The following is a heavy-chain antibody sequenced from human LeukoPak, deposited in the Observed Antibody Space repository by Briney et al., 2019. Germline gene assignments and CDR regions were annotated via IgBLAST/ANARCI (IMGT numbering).Heavy chain of an antibody. CDR1: GESISGFY. CDR3: ARETDTLYAFDI. V-gene: IGHV4-59*01. CDR2: IYYSGST. J-gene: IGHJ3*02. Sequence: SETLSLTCTVSGESISGFYWNWIRQPPGKGLEWIGYIYYSGSTNYNPSLKSRVTISVDTSKNQFSLKLSSVTAADTAVYYCARETDTLYAFDIWGQGTMVTVSS. D-gene: IGHD5-18*01.